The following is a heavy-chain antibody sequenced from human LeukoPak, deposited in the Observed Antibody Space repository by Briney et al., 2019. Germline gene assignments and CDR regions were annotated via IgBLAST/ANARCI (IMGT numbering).Heavy chain of an antibody. CDR3: ARAIVGASIVPGSFDS. Sequence: SVKLSCKASGGTFSSYATSWVRQAPGQGLEWMGGIIPIFGTANYAQKFQGRVTITADESTSTAYMELSSLRSEDTAVYYCARAIVGASIVPGSFDSWGQGTLVTVSS. CDR1: GGTFSSYA. D-gene: IGHD1-26*01. CDR2: IIPIFGTA. V-gene: IGHV1-69*13. J-gene: IGHJ4*02.